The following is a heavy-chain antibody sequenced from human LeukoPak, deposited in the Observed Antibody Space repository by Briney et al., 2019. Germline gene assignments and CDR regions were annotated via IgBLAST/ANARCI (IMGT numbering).Heavy chain of an antibody. J-gene: IGHJ4*02. CDR3: TTFAPGVRGPRTVTHFDY. CDR2: IKGKTDGGTT. V-gene: IGHV3-15*01. Sequence: KTGGSLRLSCAASGFTFSSYAMSWVRQAPGKGLEWVGRIKGKTDGGTTDYAAPVKGRFTISRDDSKNTLYLQMNSLKTEDTAVYYCTTFAPGVRGPRTVTHFDYWGQGTLVTVSS. D-gene: IGHD4-17*01. CDR1: GFTFSSYA.